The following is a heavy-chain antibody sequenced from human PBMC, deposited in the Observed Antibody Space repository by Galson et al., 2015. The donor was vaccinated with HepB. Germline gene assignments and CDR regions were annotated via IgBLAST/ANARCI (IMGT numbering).Heavy chain of an antibody. CDR1: GFTFSSYW. CDR3: ERDPYVFQGHQGDWYFDL. J-gene: IGHJ2*01. V-gene: IGHV3-7*01. CDR2: IKQDGSEK. Sequence: SLRLSCAASGFTFSSYWMSWVRQAPGKGLEWVANIKQDGSEKYYVDSVKGRFTISRDNAKNSLYLQMNSLRAEDTAVYYCERDPYVFQGHQGDWYFDLWGRGTLVTVSS. D-gene: IGHD2-8*01.